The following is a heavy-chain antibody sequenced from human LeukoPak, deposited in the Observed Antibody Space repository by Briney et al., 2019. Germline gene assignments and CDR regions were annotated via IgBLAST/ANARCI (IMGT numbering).Heavy chain of an antibody. CDR2: IWSDGSNK. V-gene: IGHV3-33*01. CDR1: GFIFSSYG. CDR3: ARGGEFEAFDI. Sequence: GGSLRLSCAASGFIFSSYGMNWVRQAPGKGLEWVAIIWSDGSNKYYADSVKGRFTISRDNSKNTLYLQMNSLRAQDTAVYYCARGGEFEAFDIWGQGTIVTVSS. J-gene: IGHJ3*02. D-gene: IGHD3-16*01.